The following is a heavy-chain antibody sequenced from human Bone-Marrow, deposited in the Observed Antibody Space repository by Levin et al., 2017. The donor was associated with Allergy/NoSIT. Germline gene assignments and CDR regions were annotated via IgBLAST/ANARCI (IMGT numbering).Heavy chain of an antibody. CDR3: ARGHYDFWSGYTLINYVDP. J-gene: IGHJ5*02. CDR2: MYHSGST. Sequence: GSLRLSCTVSTYSISSGYYWGWIRQPPGKGLEWIGSMYHSGSTYYNPSLKSRITISIDTSNNQFSLKLSSLTAADTAVYYCARGHYDFWSGYTLINYVDPWGQGTLVTVSS. V-gene: IGHV4-38-2*02. CDR1: TYSISSGYY. D-gene: IGHD3-3*01.